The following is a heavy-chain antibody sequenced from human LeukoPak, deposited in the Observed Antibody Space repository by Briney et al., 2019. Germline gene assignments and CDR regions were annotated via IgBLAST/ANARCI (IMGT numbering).Heavy chain of an antibody. CDR3: ARIAAAATGYYYYYMDV. CDR1: DGSTTGYY. V-gene: IGHV4-59*01. D-gene: IGHD6-13*01. CDR2: VYYTGRT. J-gene: IGHJ6*03. Sequence: ETSETLSLTCSVSDGSTTGYYWSWIRQPPGKGLEWIAYVYYTGRTLYNPSLESRVTISVDTSKNQFSLKLSSVTAADTAVYYCARIAAAATGYYYYYMDVWGKGTTVTVSS.